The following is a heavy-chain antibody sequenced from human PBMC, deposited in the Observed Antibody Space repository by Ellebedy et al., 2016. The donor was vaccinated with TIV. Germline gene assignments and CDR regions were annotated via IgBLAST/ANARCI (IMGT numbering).Heavy chain of an antibody. D-gene: IGHD6-19*01. J-gene: IGHJ5*02. Sequence: GGSLRLSXVGSGFTFSRYTMHWVRQAPGKGLERVALIGNDGTLTHNADSVKGRFTISRDISKSTLFLEMNSLRAEDTAVYHCAKDLFGSGWFNYFDPWGQGTLVTVSS. CDR2: IGNDGTLT. V-gene: IGHV3-30-3*02. CDR3: AKDLFGSGWFNYFDP. CDR1: GFTFSRYT.